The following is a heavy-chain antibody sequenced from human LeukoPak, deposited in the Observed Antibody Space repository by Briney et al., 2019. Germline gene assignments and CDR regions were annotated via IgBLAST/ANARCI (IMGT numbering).Heavy chain of an antibody. CDR1: GGSISSGDYY. Sequence: SETLSLTCTVSGGSISSGDYYWSWIRQPPGKGLEWIGSINYSGNTYYDSSHKSRVTISVDTSKNHFSLRLSSVTAADTAVYYCARLVLSYGNAFDHWGQGTLVTVSS. CDR3: ARLVLSYGNAFDH. V-gene: IGHV4-39*02. D-gene: IGHD3-16*01. J-gene: IGHJ4*02. CDR2: INYSGNT.